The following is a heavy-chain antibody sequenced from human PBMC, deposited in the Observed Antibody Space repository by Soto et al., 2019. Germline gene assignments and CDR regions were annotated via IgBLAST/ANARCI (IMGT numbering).Heavy chain of an antibody. Sequence: EVQLLESGGGLVQPGGSLRLSCAASGFTFSSYDMRWVRQAPGKGLEWVSAISGSGSTTYYADSVKGRFTISRDDSKHTLYLQMSSLRAEDTAIYYCAKDSSTSYGLDVWGQGTTVTVSS. CDR2: ISGSGSTT. CDR3: AKDSSTSYGLDV. CDR1: GFTFSSYD. D-gene: IGHD1-1*01. V-gene: IGHV3-23*01. J-gene: IGHJ6*02.